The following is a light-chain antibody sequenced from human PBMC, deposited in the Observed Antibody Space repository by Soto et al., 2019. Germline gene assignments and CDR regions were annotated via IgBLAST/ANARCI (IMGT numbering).Light chain of an antibody. Sequence: EIVMTQSPATLSVSPGERATLSCTASQSVSSNLAWYQQKPGQAPRLLIYGESTTATGIPARFSGSGSGTEFTLTIGSLQSEDFAVYYCQQYNNWPPLFTFGPGTKVDIK. CDR1: QSVSSN. CDR3: QQYNNWPPLFT. J-gene: IGKJ3*01. V-gene: IGKV3-15*01. CDR2: GES.